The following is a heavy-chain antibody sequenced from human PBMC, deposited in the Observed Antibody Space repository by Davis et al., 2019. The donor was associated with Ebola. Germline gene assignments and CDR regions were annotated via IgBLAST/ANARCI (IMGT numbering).Heavy chain of an antibody. J-gene: IGHJ6*02. D-gene: IGHD2-15*01. V-gene: IGHV3-48*02. CDR1: GFTFSSYG. Sequence: GESLKISCVASGFTFSSYGMNWVRQAPGKGPEWVSYISDSGDTIFYADSVKGRFTISRDNAQNSLYLQMNSLRDEDTAVYYCAREVGGVVWDGMDVWGQGTTVTVSS. CDR3: AREVGGVVWDGMDV. CDR2: ISDSGDTI.